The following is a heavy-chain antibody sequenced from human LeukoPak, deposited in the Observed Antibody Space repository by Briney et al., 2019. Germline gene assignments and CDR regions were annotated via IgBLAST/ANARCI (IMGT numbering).Heavy chain of an antibody. J-gene: IGHJ4*02. V-gene: IGHV3-7*01. CDR1: GFTFSSYA. D-gene: IGHD6-6*01. Sequence: GSLSLSCAASGFTFSSYAMSWFRQTPGKGLEWVAKIKADGGEKDHVASVKGRFTISRDNAKNSLYLQMNSLRVEDTAVYYCARGGAARPDFWGQGTLVTVSS. CDR3: ARGGAARPDF. CDR2: IKADGGEK.